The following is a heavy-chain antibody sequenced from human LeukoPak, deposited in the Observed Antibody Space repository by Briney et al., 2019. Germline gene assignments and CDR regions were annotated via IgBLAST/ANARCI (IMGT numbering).Heavy chain of an antibody. Sequence: GGSLRLSCAASGFTFSSYGMHWVRQAPGKGLEWVAVISYDGSNKYYADSVKGRFTISRDNSKNTLYLQMNSLRAEDTAVYYCAKGRDSLYYYDSSGFDPYFDYWGQGTLVTVSS. V-gene: IGHV3-30*18. CDR1: GFTFSSYG. J-gene: IGHJ4*02. CDR3: AKGRDSLYYYDSSGFDPYFDY. CDR2: ISYDGSNK. D-gene: IGHD3-22*01.